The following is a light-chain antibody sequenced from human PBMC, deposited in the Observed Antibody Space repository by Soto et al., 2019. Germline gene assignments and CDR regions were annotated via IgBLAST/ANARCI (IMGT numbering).Light chain of an antibody. CDR2: DAS. CDR1: QRVSTY. V-gene: IGKV3-11*01. Sequence: EILFTQSPATLSLSPGERATLSCRASQRVSTYLAWYQQKPGQAPRLLIYDASNRAAGIPARFSGSGSGKDFTLTISRLEPEDFAVYYCQQRSDWPGVTFGPGTKVDI. CDR3: QQRSDWPGVT. J-gene: IGKJ3*01.